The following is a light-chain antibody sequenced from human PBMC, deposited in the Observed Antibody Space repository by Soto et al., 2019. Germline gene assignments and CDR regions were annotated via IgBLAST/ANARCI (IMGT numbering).Light chain of an antibody. V-gene: IGKV3-20*01. Sequence: EIVLTQSPGTLSLSPGERAALSCRASQGFSSSFLAWYQHRPGQAPRLLIYGASSRATGIPDRFSGSRSGKVFTLTISRLEPEDVAVYYCQQYGHSPTFGPGTTVEIK. CDR3: QQYGHSPT. CDR2: GAS. J-gene: IGKJ1*01. CDR1: QGFSSSF.